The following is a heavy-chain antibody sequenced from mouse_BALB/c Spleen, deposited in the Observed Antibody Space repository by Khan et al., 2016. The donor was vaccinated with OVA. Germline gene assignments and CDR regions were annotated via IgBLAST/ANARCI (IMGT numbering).Heavy chain of an antibody. CDR3: AEGGAACYRNDEGAMDY. CDR1: GYTFTTAG. D-gene: IGHD2-14*01. Sequence: QIQLVQSGPELKKPGETVRISCKASGYTFTTAGIQWVQKMPGKGLKWIGWINTHSGVPKYAEDFKGRFAFSLAISVNTAYLQITNLTNVETATYDCAEGGAACYRNDEGAMDYWGQGTSVTVSS. V-gene: IGHV9-4*02. CDR2: INTHSGVP. J-gene: IGHJ4*01.